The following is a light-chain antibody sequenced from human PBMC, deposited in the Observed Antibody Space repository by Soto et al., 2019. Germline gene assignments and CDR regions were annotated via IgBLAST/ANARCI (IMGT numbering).Light chain of an antibody. CDR3: SSSISSNTFV. V-gene: IGLV2-14*01. J-gene: IGLJ1*01. Sequence: QSVLTQPASVSGAPGQSITISCTATNSDVNYVSWHQQHPGKAPKLMIYGVINRSSGVSTRLSGSKSGNTASLTISGRQAEDEADYYCSSSISSNTFVFGTGTKVTVL. CDR1: NSDVNY. CDR2: GVI.